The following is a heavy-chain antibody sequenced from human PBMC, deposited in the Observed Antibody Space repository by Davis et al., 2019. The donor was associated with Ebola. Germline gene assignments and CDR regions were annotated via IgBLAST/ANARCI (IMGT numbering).Heavy chain of an antibody. CDR2: ISPTSAHI. J-gene: IGHJ4*02. CDR3: ARDPTLTSGDHPDY. Sequence: GESLKISCAASGFAFNSYTMNWVRQAPGKGLEWVSSISPTSAHIYSAVSLKGRFTISRDNAKNSLYLQMNSLRVEDTAIYYCARDPTLTSGDHPDYWGQGTLVTVSS. CDR1: GFAFNSYT. V-gene: IGHV3-21*04. D-gene: IGHD4-17*01.